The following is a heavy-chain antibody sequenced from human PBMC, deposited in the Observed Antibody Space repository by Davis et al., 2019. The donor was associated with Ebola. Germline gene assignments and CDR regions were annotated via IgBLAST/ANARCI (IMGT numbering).Heavy chain of an antibody. D-gene: IGHD5-18*01. V-gene: IGHV5-51*01. Sequence: GESLKISCKVSGYDFAKYWIGWVRQVPGKGLEWVGVIYPGDSDARYSPSFPGQVTISADKSISTAYLQWSSLKASDTAMYYCARGNGYRDYWGQGTLVTVSS. CDR1: GYDFAKYW. CDR2: IYPGDSDA. J-gene: IGHJ4*02. CDR3: ARGNGYRDY.